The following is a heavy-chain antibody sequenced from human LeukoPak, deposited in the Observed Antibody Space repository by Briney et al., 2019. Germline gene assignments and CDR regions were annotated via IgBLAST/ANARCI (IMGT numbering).Heavy chain of an antibody. CDR3: ARGPEMATIGGMYY. V-gene: IGHV1-69*06. CDR1: GGTFSSYA. Sequence: SVKVSCKASGGTFSSYAISWVRQAPGQGLEWMGGIIPIFGTANYAQKFQGRVTITADKSTSTAYMELSSLRSEDTAVYYCARGPEMATIGGMYYWGQGTLVTVSS. CDR2: IIPIFGTA. D-gene: IGHD5-24*01. J-gene: IGHJ4*02.